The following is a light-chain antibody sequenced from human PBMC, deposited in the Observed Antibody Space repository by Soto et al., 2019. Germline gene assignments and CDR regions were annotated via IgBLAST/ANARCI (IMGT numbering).Light chain of an antibody. CDR1: SSDVGGYNF. CDR2: EVS. CDR3: FSYRSTGILL. Sequence: QSVVTQPASVSGSPGQSITISCIGTSSDVGGYNFVSWYQQHPGKAPKLMIYEVSNRPSGVSTRFSGSKSGNTASLTISGLKAEDEADYYCFSYRSTGILLFGGGTKVTVL. J-gene: IGLJ2*01. V-gene: IGLV2-14*01.